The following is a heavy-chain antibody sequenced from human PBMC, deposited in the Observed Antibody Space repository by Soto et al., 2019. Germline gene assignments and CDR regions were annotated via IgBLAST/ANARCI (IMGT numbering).Heavy chain of an antibody. V-gene: IGHV1-2*02. Sequence: XSGKVSCKTSGYTFIGHYSHWVRQAPQQGPEWMGEIGPESGATRYAEKFRGRVTMTMDTPITTVYMELRNLSPDDTAVYYCGRGRSGQIVIFYWGQGTPVTVPS. CDR1: GYTFIGHY. D-gene: IGHD1-26*01. J-gene: IGHJ4*02. CDR3: GRGRSGQIVIFY. CDR2: IGPESGAT.